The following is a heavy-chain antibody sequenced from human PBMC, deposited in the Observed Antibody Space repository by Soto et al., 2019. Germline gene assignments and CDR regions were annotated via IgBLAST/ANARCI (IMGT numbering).Heavy chain of an antibody. D-gene: IGHD2-21*02. CDR2: IYWDDDK. V-gene: IGHV2-5*02. J-gene: IGHJ6*02. CDR3: IQSRCGGDCLQSYASYYYYGMDV. CDR1: AFSLSTGGVG. Sequence: QITLKESGPTLVKPTQTLTLTCTFSAFSLSTGGVGVGWIRQPPGKAVEWLALIYWDDDKLYSPSLRSRLTITKDTSKNQVVLTMTNMDPVDTATYYCIQSRCGGDCLQSYASYYYYGMDVWGQGTTVTVSS.